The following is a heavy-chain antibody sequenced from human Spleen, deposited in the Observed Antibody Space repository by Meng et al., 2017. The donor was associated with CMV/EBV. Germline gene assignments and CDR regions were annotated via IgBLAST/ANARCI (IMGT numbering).Heavy chain of an antibody. CDR2: IYSGGGT. D-gene: IGHD3-3*01. V-gene: IGHV3-53*01. CDR3: TFPRLGVVY. CDR1: GFTFSVYS. J-gene: IGHJ4*02. Sequence: GGSLRLSCAASGFTFSVYSMIWVRQAPGKGLEWVSLIYSGGGTQYADSVKGRFTISRDNSKNTLYLQMNSLRAEDTAVYYCTFPRLGVVYWGQGTLVTVSS.